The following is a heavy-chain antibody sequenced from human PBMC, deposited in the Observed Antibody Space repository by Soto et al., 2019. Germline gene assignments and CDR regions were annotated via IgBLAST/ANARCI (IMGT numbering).Heavy chain of an antibody. D-gene: IGHD6-13*01. Sequence: SQTLSLTCAISGDSVSSNSAAWNWIRQSPSRGLEWLGRTYYRSKWYNDYAVSVKSRITINPDTFKNQFSLQLNSVTPEDTAVYYCARESSVGSSSWYYYYYGMDVWGQGTPVTVSS. J-gene: IGHJ6*02. CDR3: ARESSVGSSSWYYYYYGMDV. V-gene: IGHV6-1*01. CDR2: TYYRSKWYN. CDR1: GDSVSSNSAA.